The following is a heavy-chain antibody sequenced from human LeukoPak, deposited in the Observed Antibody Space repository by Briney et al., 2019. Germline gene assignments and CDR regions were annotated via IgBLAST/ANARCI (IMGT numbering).Heavy chain of an antibody. CDR2: IKEDGTEK. D-gene: IGHD5-24*01. J-gene: IGHJ4*02. CDR1: GFTFSAYW. CDR3: ARGRWSDY. Sequence: GGSLRLSCAASGFTFSAYWMTWVRKAPGKGLEWVANIKEDGTEKNYVDSVRGRFTISRDNVKKSLYLEMNSPRVEDTAVYYCARGRWSDYWGQGTQVTVSS. V-gene: IGHV3-7*01.